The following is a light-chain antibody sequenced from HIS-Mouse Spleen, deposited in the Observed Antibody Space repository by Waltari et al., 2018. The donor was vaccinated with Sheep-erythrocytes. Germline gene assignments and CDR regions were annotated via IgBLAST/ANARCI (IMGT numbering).Light chain of an antibody. CDR1: NLVDKY. V-gene: IGLV3-1*01. Sequence: SYELTQPPSVSVSPGQTASITCSGDNLVDKYACWYQQKPGHSPVLVIYQDSKRPSGIPERFSGSNSGNTATLTISGTQAMDEADYYCQAWDSSTVVFGGGTKLTVL. CDR2: QDS. J-gene: IGLJ2*01. CDR3: QAWDSSTVV.